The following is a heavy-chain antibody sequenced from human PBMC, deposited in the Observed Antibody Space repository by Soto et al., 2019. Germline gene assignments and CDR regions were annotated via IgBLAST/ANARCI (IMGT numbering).Heavy chain of an antibody. J-gene: IGHJ4*02. CDR1: GFTYINYW. V-gene: IGHV3-7*01. CDR2: VKQDESEK. CDR3: ARDRGYSQIAPQRAPYYFDY. Sequence: PGGSLRLSCATSGFTYINYWMSWVRQAPGKGLEWVASVKQDESEKYYVGSVKGRFTISRDNAKSSVYLHMNSLRAEDTAVYYCARDRGYSQIAPQRAPYYFDYWGQGTLVTVSS. D-gene: IGHD3-10*01.